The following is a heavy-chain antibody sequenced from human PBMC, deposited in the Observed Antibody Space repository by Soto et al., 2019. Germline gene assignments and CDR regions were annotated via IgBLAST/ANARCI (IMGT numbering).Heavy chain of an antibody. J-gene: IGHJ1*01. V-gene: IGHV1-69*01. CDR1: GGTFSSYA. CDR2: IIPIFGTA. Sequence: QVQLVQSGAEVKKPGSSVKVSCKASGGTFSSYAISWVRQAPGQGLEWMGGIIPIFGTANYAQKFQGTVTITADESTSTAYMELSSLGSEDTAVYYCALLVVPAAIRYFQHWGQGTLVTVSS. CDR3: ALLVVPAAIRYFQH. D-gene: IGHD2-2*02.